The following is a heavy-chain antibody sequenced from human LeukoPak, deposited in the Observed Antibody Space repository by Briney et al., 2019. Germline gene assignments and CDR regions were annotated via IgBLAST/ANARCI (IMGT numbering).Heavy chain of an antibody. D-gene: IGHD5-12*01. Sequence: SVKVSCKASGYTFTSYGISWVRQAPGQGLEWMGRIIPILGIANYALKFQGRVTITADKSTSTAYMELSSLRSEDTAVYYCVNRVEMATHDYWGQGTLVTVSS. CDR3: VNRVEMATHDY. CDR1: GYTFTSYG. CDR2: IIPILGIA. V-gene: IGHV1-69*04. J-gene: IGHJ4*02.